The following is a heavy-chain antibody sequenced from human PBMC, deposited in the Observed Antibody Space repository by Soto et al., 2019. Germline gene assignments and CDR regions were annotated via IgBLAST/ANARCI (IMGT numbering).Heavy chain of an antibody. D-gene: IGHD2-15*01. J-gene: IGHJ4*02. CDR1: RFTFSSYN. CDR3: ARARCSSGQCYYFDY. CDR2: ISRSGDRT. V-gene: IGHV3-64*02. Sequence: EVQLVESGEGLVQPGGSLRLSCAASRFTFSSYNIHWIRQAPGKGLEFVSAISRSGDRTYYADSVKGRFTITRDNSKNTVCLHMGSLRAEDMVVYYCARARCSSGQCYYFDYWGRGALVSVSS.